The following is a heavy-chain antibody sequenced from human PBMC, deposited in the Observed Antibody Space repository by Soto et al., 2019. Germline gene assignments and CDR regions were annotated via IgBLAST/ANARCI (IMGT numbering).Heavy chain of an antibody. CDR2: INAGNGKT. CDR1: GYTFTNYA. CDR3: ARDGAVAGNTNFDY. V-gene: IGHV1-3*01. J-gene: IGHJ4*02. Sequence: QVQLVQSGAEVKKPGASVKGSCKASGYTFTNYAIHWVRQGPGQRLEWMGWINAGNGKTKYSQKFQGRVTITRDTSASTAYMELSSLRSEDTAVYYCARDGAVAGNTNFDYWGQGTLVTVSS. D-gene: IGHD6-19*01.